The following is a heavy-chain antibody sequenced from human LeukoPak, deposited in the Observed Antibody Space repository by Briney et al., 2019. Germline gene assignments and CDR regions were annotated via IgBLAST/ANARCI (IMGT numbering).Heavy chain of an antibody. Sequence: PSETLSLTCTGSGGSISSSSYYWGWIRQPPGKGLEWIGSIYYSGSTYYNPSLKSRVTISVDTSKNQFSLKLSSVTAADTAVYYCERYDSGYATWGQGTLVTVSS. D-gene: IGHD5-12*01. J-gene: IGHJ4*02. CDR3: ERYDSGYAT. V-gene: IGHV4-39*01. CDR1: GGSISSSSYY. CDR2: IYYSGST.